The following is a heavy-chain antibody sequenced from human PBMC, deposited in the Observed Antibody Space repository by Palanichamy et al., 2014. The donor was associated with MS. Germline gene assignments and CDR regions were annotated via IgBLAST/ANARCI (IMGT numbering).Heavy chain of an antibody. CDR1: SGSISSYY. D-gene: IGHD2-2*01. CDR2: IYYSGST. J-gene: IGHJ5*02. Sequence: GQLQESGPGLVKPSETLSLTCTVSSGSISSYYWSWIRQPPGKGLEWIGYIYYSGSTNYSPSLKSRVTISVDTSKNQLSLKLSSVTAADTAVYYCARDGSGYCSNTNCHGWFDPWGQGTLVTVSS. V-gene: IGHV4-59*01. CDR3: ARDGSGYCSNTNCHGWFDP.